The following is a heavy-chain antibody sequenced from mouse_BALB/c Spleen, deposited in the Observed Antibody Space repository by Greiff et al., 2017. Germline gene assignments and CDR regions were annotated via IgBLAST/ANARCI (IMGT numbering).Heavy chain of an antibody. Sequence: EVQVVESGGGLVKPGGSLKLSCAASGFTFSSYAMSWVRQTPEKRLEWVASISSGGSTYYPDSVKGRFTISRDNARNILYLQMSSLRSEDTAMYYCARYGSSYGAWFAYWGQGTLVTVSA. V-gene: IGHV5-6-5*01. J-gene: IGHJ3*01. CDR2: ISSGGST. D-gene: IGHD1-1*01. CDR3: ARYGSSYGAWFAY. CDR1: GFTFSSYA.